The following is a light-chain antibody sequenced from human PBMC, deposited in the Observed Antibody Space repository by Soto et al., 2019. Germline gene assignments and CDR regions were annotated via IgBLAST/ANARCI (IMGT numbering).Light chain of an antibody. Sequence: DIQMTQSPSTLSASIGDRVTITCRASQSISSWVAGYQPKPGKVPKLLRYRASTLESGVPSRFSGSGSGTEFTLNINRLQPDDFATYYRQHDNSEGTFGQGTKVEIK. CDR1: QSISSW. CDR3: QHDNSEGT. V-gene: IGKV1-5*03. CDR2: RAS. J-gene: IGKJ1*01.